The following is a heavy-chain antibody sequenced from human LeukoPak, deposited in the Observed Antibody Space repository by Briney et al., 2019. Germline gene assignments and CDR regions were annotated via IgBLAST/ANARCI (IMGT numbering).Heavy chain of an antibody. D-gene: IGHD2-8*01. CDR3: AGAREYCIKSNWYEYFQE. CDR1: GLTVRTNS. Sequence: PGGSLRLSCSASGLTVRTNSMGWPPQAPGKGLEWVSVIYTTGSTYYGDFENGRFLISRENSKHTLDLQMNSLRVEDTAVYYCAGAREYCIKSNWYEYFQEWGQGTLVTVSS. CDR2: IYTTGST. J-gene: IGHJ1*01. V-gene: IGHV3-53*01.